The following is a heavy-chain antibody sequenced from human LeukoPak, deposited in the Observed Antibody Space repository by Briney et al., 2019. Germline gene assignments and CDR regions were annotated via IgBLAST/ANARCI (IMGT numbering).Heavy chain of an antibody. J-gene: IGHJ5*02. D-gene: IGHD3-10*01. CDR1: GFSFSNHG. CDR3: ARDSYQDYYGRFDP. CDR2: IWDDGNNK. Sequence: GGSLRLSCAASGFSFSNHGMHWVRQAPGKRLEWVAVIWDDGNNKRYANSVNGRFTTSRDNSENTLYLQMNGLTAEDTAMYYCARDSYQDYYGRFDPWGQGTLVIVSS. V-gene: IGHV3-33*01.